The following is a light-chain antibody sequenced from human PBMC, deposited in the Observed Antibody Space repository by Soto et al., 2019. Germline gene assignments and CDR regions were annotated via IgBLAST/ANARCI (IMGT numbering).Light chain of an antibody. CDR3: HQYNNWPLT. Sequence: EIVLTQSPGTLSLSPGERATLSCRASQSVNSIYLAWYQQRPGQTPRLLIYATSSRASGIPERFSGSGSGTDFTLTISRLQPEDFAVYYCHQYNNWPLTFGGGTKVDTK. J-gene: IGKJ4*01. V-gene: IGKV3-20*01. CDR2: ATS. CDR1: QSVNSIY.